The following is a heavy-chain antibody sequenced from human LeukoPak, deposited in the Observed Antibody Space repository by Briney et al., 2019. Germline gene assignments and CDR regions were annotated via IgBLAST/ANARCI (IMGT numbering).Heavy chain of an antibody. D-gene: IGHD3-22*01. J-gene: IGHJ5*02. CDR3: ARDLGQYYDTSDNWFDP. CDR1: GFTFSNYW. V-gene: IGHV3-74*01. CDR2: INSDGINT. Sequence: PGGSLRLSCAASGFTFSNYWMHWVRQAPEKGLVWVSRINSDGINTSYADSVKGRFTISRDNAKNTLNLQMNSLRAEDTAVYYWARDLGQYYDTSDNWFDPWGQGTLVTVSS.